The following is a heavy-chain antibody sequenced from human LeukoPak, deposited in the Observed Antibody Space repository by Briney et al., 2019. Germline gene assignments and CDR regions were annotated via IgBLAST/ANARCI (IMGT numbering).Heavy chain of an antibody. J-gene: IGHJ4*02. CDR3: ARGGVATILGY. CDR2: IYYSGST. Sequence: SETLSLTCTVSGGSISSGDYYWSWIRQPPGKGLEWIGYIYYSGSTYYNPSLKSRVTISVDTSKNQFSLKLSSVTAADTAVYYCARGGVATILGYWGQGTLVTVSS. V-gene: IGHV4-30-4*01. D-gene: IGHD5-12*01. CDR1: GGSISSGDYY.